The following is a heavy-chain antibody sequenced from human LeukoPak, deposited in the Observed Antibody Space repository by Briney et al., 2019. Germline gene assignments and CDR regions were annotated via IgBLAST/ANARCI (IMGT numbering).Heavy chain of an antibody. Sequence: PGRSLRLSCAASGFTFSSYGMHCVRQAPGKGLEWVAVISYDGSNKYYADSVKGRFTISRDNSKNTLYLQMNSLRAEDTAVYYCAKDDTMVLDYWGQGTLVTVSS. CDR1: GFTFSSYG. V-gene: IGHV3-30*18. CDR2: ISYDGSNK. J-gene: IGHJ4*02. CDR3: AKDDTMVLDY. D-gene: IGHD3-10*01.